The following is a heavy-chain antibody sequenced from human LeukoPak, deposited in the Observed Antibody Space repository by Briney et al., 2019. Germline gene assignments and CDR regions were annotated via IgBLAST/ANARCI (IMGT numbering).Heavy chain of an antibody. CDR3: AGGNVYYYYMDV. V-gene: IGHV4-59*12. J-gene: IGHJ6*03. Sequence: SETLSLTCTVSGGSISSYYWSWIRQPPGKGLEWIGYIYYSGSTNYNPSLKSRVTISVDTSKNQFSLKLSSVTAADTAVYYCAGGNVYYYYMDVWGKGTTVTVSS. CDR2: IYYSGST. D-gene: IGHD4-23*01. CDR1: GGSISSYY.